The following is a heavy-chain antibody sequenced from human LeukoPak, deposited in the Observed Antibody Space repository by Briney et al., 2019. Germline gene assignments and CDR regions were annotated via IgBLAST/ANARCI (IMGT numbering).Heavy chain of an antibody. J-gene: IGHJ6*03. CDR1: GGSFSGYH. V-gene: IGHV4-34*01. CDR3: ARGPHDNYMIVVVITSVSYYMDV. Sequence: SETLSLTCAVYGGSFSGYHWTWIRQSPGKGLEWIGDINPSGSTYYNPSLKSPLTISVDTSKNPFSLEMRSVTAADTAGYFCARGPHDNYMIVVVITSVSYYMDVWGKGTTVTVS. D-gene: IGHD3-22*01. CDR2: INPSGST.